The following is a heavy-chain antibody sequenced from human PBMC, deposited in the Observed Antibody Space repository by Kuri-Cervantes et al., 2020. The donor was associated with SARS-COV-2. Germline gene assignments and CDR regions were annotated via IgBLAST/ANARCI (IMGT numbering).Heavy chain of an antibody. D-gene: IGHD5-12*01. CDR3: ATGAGWLRLRGYYFDY. CDR1: GYTFTSYG. V-gene: IGHV1-18*01. J-gene: IGHJ4*02. Sequence: ASVKVSCKASGYTFTSYGISWVRQAPGQGLEWMGWISAYNGNTNYAQKLQGRVTMTTDTSTSTAYMELRSLRSEDTAVYYCATGAGWLRLRGYYFDYWGQGTLVTVSS. CDR2: ISAYNGNT.